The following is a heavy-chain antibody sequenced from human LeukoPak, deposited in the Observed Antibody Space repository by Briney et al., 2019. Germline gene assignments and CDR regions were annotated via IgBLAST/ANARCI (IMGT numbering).Heavy chain of an antibody. J-gene: IGHJ6*03. CDR2: ISRSGSPI. D-gene: IGHD1-26*01. CDR1: GFTFSDYY. CDR3: ARSPWDSRLYMDV. Sequence: GGSLRLSCAGSGFTFSDYYMSWIRQALGKGLEWVSYISRSGSPIYYADSVKGRFTISRDNAKNSLYLQMNSLRVEDTAVYYCARSPWDSRLYMDVWGKGTTVTVSS. V-gene: IGHV3-11*04.